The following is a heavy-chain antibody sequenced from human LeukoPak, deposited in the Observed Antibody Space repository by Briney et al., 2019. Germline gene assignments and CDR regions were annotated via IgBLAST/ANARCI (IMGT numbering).Heavy chain of an antibody. CDR1: GFTFSSYA. Sequence: GGSLRLSCAASGFTFSSYAMSWVRQAPGKGLEWVSAISGSGGSTYYADSVKGRFTISRDNSKNTLYLQMNSLRAEDTAVYYCARAWGTRRELYYFDYWGQGTLVTVSS. J-gene: IGHJ4*02. V-gene: IGHV3-23*01. D-gene: IGHD1-26*01. CDR3: ARAWGTRRELYYFDY. CDR2: ISGSGGST.